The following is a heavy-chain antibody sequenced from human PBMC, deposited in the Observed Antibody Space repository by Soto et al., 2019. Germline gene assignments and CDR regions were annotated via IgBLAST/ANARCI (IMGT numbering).Heavy chain of an antibody. V-gene: IGHV3-30*03. CDR1: GFTFSSHG. CDR2: ISYDGSNG. J-gene: IGHJ6*02. CDR3: TRVRAYCSGTSCYGDYNYGMDV. D-gene: IGHD2-2*01. Sequence: GGSLRLSCAASGFTFSSHGMHWVRQAPGKGLEWVAVISYDGSNGSYADSVKGRFTFSRDNSKNMLYLQMNSLRAEDTAVYYCTRVRAYCSGTSCYGDYNYGMDVWGQGTTVTVSS.